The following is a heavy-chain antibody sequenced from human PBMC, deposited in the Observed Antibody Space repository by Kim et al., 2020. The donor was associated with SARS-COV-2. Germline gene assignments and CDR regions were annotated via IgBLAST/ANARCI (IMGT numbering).Heavy chain of an antibody. Sequence: ARKFQGRVTMTRNTSISTAYMELSSLRSEDTAVYYCARAASSGYYEYFQHWGQGTLVTVSS. J-gene: IGHJ1*01. V-gene: IGHV1-8*01. CDR3: ARAASSGYYEYFQH. D-gene: IGHD3-22*01.